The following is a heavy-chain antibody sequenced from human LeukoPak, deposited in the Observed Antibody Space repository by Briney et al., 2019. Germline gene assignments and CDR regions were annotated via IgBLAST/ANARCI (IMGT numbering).Heavy chain of an antibody. CDR1: GGSISNHY. D-gene: IGHD2-2*01. CDR3: ARDFGRGYRSTTSCFVPWFDP. Sequence: SETLSLTCTVSGGSISNHYWSWIRQPPGKGLEWIGYIHYSGSTNYNPSLESRVTISVDTSKNQFSLELTSVTAADTAVYYCARDFGRGYRSTTSCFVPWFDPWGQGTLVTVSS. CDR2: IHYSGST. V-gene: IGHV4-59*11. J-gene: IGHJ5*02.